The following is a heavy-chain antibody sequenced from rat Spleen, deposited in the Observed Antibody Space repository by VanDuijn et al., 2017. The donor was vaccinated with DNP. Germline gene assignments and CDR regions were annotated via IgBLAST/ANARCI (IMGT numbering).Heavy chain of an antibody. D-gene: IGHD1-4*01. CDR2: ISTSGVST. V-gene: IGHV5S23*01. J-gene: IGHJ2*01. CDR1: GFTFSDYA. Sequence: EVQLVESGGGLVQPGRSLKLSCAASGFTFSDYAMAWVRQSPKKGLEWVATISTSGVSTYYRDSVKGRFTISRDDAKDTLYLQMNSLRSEDTATYYCARGNYPGINTFDYWGQGVMVTVSS. CDR3: ARGNYPGINTFDY.